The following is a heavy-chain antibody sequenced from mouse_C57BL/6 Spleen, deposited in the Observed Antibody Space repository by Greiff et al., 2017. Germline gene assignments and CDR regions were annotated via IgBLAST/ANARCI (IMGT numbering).Heavy chain of an antibody. Sequence: EVQLQQSGPGLVKPSQSLSLTCSVTGYSITSGYYWNWIRQFPGNKLEWMGYISYDGSNNYNPSLKNRISITRDTSKNQFFLKLNSVTTEDTATYYSASDSYYGNYDDYWGQGTTLTVSS. D-gene: IGHD2-10*01. CDR2: ISYDGSN. CDR1: GYSITSGYY. CDR3: ASDSYYGNYDDY. V-gene: IGHV3-6*01. J-gene: IGHJ2*01.